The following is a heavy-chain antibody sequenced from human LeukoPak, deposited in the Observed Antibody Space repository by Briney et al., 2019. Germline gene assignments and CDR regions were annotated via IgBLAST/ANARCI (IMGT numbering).Heavy chain of an antibody. J-gene: IGHJ4*02. CDR2: ISWDGGST. D-gene: IGHD6-13*01. CDR3: AKDISHSAAGWSYYFDY. Sequence: GGSLRLSCAASGFTFDDYAMHWVRQAPGKGLEWVSLISWDGGSTYYADSVKGRFTISRDNSKNSLYLQMNSLRAEDTALYYCAKDISHSAAGWSYYFDYWGQGTLVTVSS. V-gene: IGHV3-43D*03. CDR1: GFTFDDYA.